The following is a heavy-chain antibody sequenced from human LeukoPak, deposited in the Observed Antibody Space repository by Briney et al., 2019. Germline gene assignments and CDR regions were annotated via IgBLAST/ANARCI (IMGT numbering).Heavy chain of an antibody. CDR1: SGSITSSNW. J-gene: IGHJ4*02. D-gene: IGHD3-22*01. Sequence: SETLSRTCAVCSGSITSSNWGSRARPPAGKGLGWIGEIFHSGSTNYNPSLKSRVTISVDKSKNQFSLKLSSVTAADTAVYYCARDRRLFDYWGQGTLVTVSS. CDR2: IFHSGST. CDR3: ARDRRLFDY. V-gene: IGHV4-4*02.